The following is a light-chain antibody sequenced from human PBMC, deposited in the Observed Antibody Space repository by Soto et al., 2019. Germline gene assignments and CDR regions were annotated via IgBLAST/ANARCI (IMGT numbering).Light chain of an antibody. CDR3: QQYNNWRT. CDR2: GAF. V-gene: IGKV3-15*01. Sequence: TQSPATLSFSPGERATLSCRASQSVSSTLAWYQQKPGQAPRLLIYGAFARATGIPARFSGSGSGTDFTLTITSLQSEDFAVYYCQQYNNWRTFGQGTKVDIK. J-gene: IGKJ1*01. CDR1: QSVSST.